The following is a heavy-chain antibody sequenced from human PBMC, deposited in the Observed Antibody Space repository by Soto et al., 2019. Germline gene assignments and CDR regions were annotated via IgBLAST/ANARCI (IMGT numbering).Heavy chain of an antibody. CDR2: FYHGGST. CDR1: GYSISSGYY. J-gene: IGHJ5*02. D-gene: IGHD3-22*01. CDR3: ARVGPWVPYYYDSSPYTFENWFDP. Sequence: PSETLSLTCAVSGYSISSGYYWGWLRQPPWKGLEGIGSFYHGGSTYYNPSLNSRVTLSIDMTNNHVSLILNSVTAADTAVYYCARVGPWVPYYYDSSPYTFENWFDPWGQGTLVTVSS. V-gene: IGHV4-38-2*01.